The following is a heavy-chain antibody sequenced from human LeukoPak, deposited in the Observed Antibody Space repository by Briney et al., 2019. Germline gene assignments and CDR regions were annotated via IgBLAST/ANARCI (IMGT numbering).Heavy chain of an antibody. CDR3: ARFLRRNCSSNSCYGPNWFDP. V-gene: IGHV4-34*01. J-gene: IGHJ5*02. CDR2: INHSGST. CDR1: GGSFSGYY. Sequence: SETLSLTCAVYGGSFSGYYWSWIRQPPGKGLEWIGEINHSGSTNYNPSLKSRVTISVDTSKNQFSLKLSSVTAADTAVYYCARFLRRNCSSNSCYGPNWFDPWGQGTLVTVSS. D-gene: IGHD2-2*01.